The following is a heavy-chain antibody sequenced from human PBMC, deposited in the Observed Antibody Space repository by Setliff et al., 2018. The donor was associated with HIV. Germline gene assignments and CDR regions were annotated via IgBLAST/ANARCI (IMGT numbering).Heavy chain of an antibody. Sequence: PGGSLRLSCAASGFTFSTYHMSWVRQAPGKGLEWVGFIRSKAYGGTPEYAASLGGRFTISRDDSKSIAYLQMSSLQTEDTAVYYCARGPHRYCSVTNCMYDFWGQGALVTSPQ. CDR3: ARGPHRYCSVTNCMYDF. CDR2: IRSKAYGGTP. J-gene: IGHJ4*02. CDR1: GFTFSTYH. D-gene: IGHD2-15*01. V-gene: IGHV3-49*04.